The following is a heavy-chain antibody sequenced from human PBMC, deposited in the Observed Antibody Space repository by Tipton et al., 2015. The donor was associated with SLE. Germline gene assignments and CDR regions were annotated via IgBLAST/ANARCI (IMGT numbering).Heavy chain of an antibody. Sequence: TLSLTCSVSTYSISNGHYWAWVRQPPGKGLEWIGYIYYSGSTDYNPSLKSRVTISVDTSKNQFSLKLSSVTAADTAVYYCARDLITGNVWYFDLWGRGTLVTVSS. V-gene: IGHV4-38-2*02. J-gene: IGHJ2*01. D-gene: IGHD1-20*01. CDR2: IYYSGST. CDR1: TYSISNGHY. CDR3: ARDLITGNVWYFDL.